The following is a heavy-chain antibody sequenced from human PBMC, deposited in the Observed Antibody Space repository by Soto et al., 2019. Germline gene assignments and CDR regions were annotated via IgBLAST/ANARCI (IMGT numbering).Heavy chain of an antibody. Sequence: GGSLRLSCAASGFTFSSYGMPWVRQAPGKGLKWVAVISYDGSNKYYADSVKGRFTISRDNSKNTLYLQMNSLRAEDTAVYYCAKDLRGYSYGAYGMDVWGQGTTVTVSS. CDR1: GFTFSSYG. J-gene: IGHJ6*02. V-gene: IGHV3-30*18. CDR3: AKDLRGYSYGAYGMDV. D-gene: IGHD5-18*01. CDR2: ISYDGSNK.